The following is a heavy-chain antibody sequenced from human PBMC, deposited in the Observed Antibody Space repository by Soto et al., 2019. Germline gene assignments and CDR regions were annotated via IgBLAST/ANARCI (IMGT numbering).Heavy chain of an antibody. D-gene: IGHD2-15*01. Sequence: GGSLRLSCAASGFTFSDYYMSWIRQAPGKGLEWVSYISSSSSYTNYADSVKGRFTISRDNAKNSLYLQMNSLRAEDTAVYYCARVTGYCSGGSCWPDAFDIWGQGTMVTVS. CDR3: ARVTGYCSGGSCWPDAFDI. CDR1: GFTFSDYY. CDR2: ISSSSSYT. J-gene: IGHJ3*02. V-gene: IGHV3-11*06.